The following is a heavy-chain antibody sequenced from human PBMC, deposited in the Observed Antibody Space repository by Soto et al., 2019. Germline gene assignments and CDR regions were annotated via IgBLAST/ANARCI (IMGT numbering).Heavy chain of an antibody. CDR3: ARDQNGYGDYVAY. J-gene: IGHJ4*02. V-gene: IGHV3-33*01. Sequence: GGSLRLSCAASGFTFSSYGMHWVRQAPGKGLEWVAVIWYDGSNKYYADSVKGRFTISRDNSKNTLYLQMNSLRAEDTAVYYCARDQNGYGDYVAYWGQGTLVTVSS. CDR1: GFTFSSYG. D-gene: IGHD4-17*01. CDR2: IWYDGSNK.